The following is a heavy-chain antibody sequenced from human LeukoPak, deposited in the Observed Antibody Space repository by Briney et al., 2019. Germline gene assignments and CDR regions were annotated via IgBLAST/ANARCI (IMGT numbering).Heavy chain of an antibody. Sequence: PGRSLRLSCAASGFTFSSYGMHWVRQAPGKGLEWVAVISYDGSNKYYADSVKGRFTISRDNSKNTLYLQMNSLRAEDTAVYYCAKDRGSCSSTSCYYFDYWGQGTLVTVSS. V-gene: IGHV3-30*18. CDR2: ISYDGSNK. CDR1: GFTFSSYG. J-gene: IGHJ4*02. CDR3: AKDRGSCSSTSCYYFDY. D-gene: IGHD2-2*01.